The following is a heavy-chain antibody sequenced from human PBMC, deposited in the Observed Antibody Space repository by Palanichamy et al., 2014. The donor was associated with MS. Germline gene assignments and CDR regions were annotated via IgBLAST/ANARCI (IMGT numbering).Heavy chain of an antibody. CDR3: ARVGYSSSSIDY. D-gene: IGHD6-6*01. Sequence: EVQLVESGGALVQPGGSLRLSCSASGFTFSSYWMSWVRQAPGKGLEWVANIKEDGSEKYYVYSVKGRFTISRDNAKNSLYLQMNSLRAEDTAVYYCARVGYSSSSIDYWGQGTLVTVSS. V-gene: IGHV3-7*01. CDR1: GFTFSSYW. CDR2: IKEDGSEK. J-gene: IGHJ4*02.